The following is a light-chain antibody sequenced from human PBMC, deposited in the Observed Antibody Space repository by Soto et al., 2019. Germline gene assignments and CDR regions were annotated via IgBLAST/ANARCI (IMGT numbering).Light chain of an antibody. CDR3: QQCGDSWS. J-gene: IGKJ1*01. Sequence: DIRMTQSPSTLSASVGDRVTITCRVSQNIGTWLAWYQQKPGKGPDLLIYDASTLESGVPSRFSGSGSGTEFTLTISSLQPGDFATYYCQQCGDSWSFGQGTKVEIE. V-gene: IGKV1-5*01. CDR2: DAS. CDR1: QNIGTW.